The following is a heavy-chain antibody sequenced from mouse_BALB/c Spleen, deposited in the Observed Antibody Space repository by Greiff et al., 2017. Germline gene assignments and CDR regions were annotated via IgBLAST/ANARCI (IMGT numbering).Heavy chain of an antibody. Sequence: LQQPGSELVRPGASVKLSCKASGYTFTSYWMHWVKQRPGQGLEWIGNIYPGSGSTNYDEKFKSKATLTVDTSSSTAYMQLSSLTSEDSAVYYCTRGGNWAYFDYWGQGTTLTVSS. CDR2: IYPGSGST. V-gene: IGHV1S22*01. CDR3: TRGGNWAYFDY. CDR1: GYTFTSYW. J-gene: IGHJ2*01. D-gene: IGHD4-1*01.